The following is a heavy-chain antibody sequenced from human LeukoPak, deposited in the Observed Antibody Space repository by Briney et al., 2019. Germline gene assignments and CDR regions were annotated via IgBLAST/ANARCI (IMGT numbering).Heavy chain of an antibody. V-gene: IGHV3-23*01. CDR3: AKGKVNHLGALDF. J-gene: IGHJ4*02. Sequence: GGSLRLSCAASGFSFSSYAMSWVRQAPGKGLEWVSSVSESGDGAYYADSVMGRFIISRGNSRKTFHLQMDSLRADDTAIYYCAKGKVNHLGALDFWGQGTLVTVSS. CDR1: GFSFSSYA. D-gene: IGHD1-26*01. CDR2: VSESGDGA.